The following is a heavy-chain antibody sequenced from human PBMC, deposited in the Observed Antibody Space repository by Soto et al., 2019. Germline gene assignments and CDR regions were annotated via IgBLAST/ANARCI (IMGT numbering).Heavy chain of an antibody. CDR2: IYYSGST. D-gene: IGHD3-10*02. J-gene: IGHJ4*01. V-gene: IGHV4-59*01. Sequence: SETLSLTCTVSGGSISSYYWSWIRQPPGKGLEWIGYIYYSGSTSSNASLRRSGKTEGDTPKHKSSLKINSVTAADTAVYYVAVNYYYVLFFFFLRLPPTPRSTLFPSPSRFGSSETLSLSRTVSGGSSSSGSSYWG. CDR1: GGSISSYY. CDR3: AVNYYYVLFFFFLRLPPTPRSTLFPSPSRFGSSETLSLSRTVSGGSSSSGSSY.